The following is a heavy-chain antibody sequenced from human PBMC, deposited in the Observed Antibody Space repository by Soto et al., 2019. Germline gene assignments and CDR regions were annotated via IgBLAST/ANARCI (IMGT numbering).Heavy chain of an antibody. Sequence: PGGCLRLSCAASGFTFSIYEMNWVRQAPGKGLEWVSYSSSSATTIFYADSVKGRFTISRDNAKNSLYLQMNSLRGEDTAFYYCARATGYTLDYWGQGTLVTVSS. D-gene: IGHD5-12*01. V-gene: IGHV3-48*03. J-gene: IGHJ4*02. CDR1: GFTFSIYE. CDR3: ARATGYTLDY. CDR2: SSSSATTI.